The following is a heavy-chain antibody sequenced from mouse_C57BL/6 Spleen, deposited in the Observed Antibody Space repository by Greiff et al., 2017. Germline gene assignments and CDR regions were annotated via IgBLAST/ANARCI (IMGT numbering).Heavy chain of an antibody. J-gene: IGHJ2*01. CDR3: ARDRNGPDY. Sequence: EVQLVESGGGLVKPGGSLKLSCAASGFTFSSYAMSWVRQTPEKRLEWVATISDGGSYTYYPDNVKGRFTISRDNTKNNLYLQMSHLKSEDTAMYYCARDRNGPDYWGQGTTLTVSS. CDR1: GFTFSSYA. V-gene: IGHV5-4*01. CDR2: ISDGGSYT.